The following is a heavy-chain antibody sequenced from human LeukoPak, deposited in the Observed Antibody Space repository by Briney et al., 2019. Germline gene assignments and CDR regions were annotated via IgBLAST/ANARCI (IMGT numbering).Heavy chain of an antibody. D-gene: IGHD1-26*01. CDR2: ISYDGSTK. CDR3: ARSPGILGANYFDY. V-gene: IGHV3-30*03. Sequence: GSLRLSCAASGFTFSSYSLTWVRQAPGKGLEWVAVISYDGSTKNYADSVKGRSTISRDNSKNTLNLQMNSLRAEDTAVYYCARSPGILGANYFDYWGQGTLVTVSS. J-gene: IGHJ4*02. CDR1: GFTFSSYS.